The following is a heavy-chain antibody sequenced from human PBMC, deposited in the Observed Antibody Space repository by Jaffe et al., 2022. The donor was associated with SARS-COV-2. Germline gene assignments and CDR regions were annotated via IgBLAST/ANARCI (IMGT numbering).Heavy chain of an antibody. V-gene: IGHV3-74*01. J-gene: IGHJ6*03. CDR3: ARGPVVAATNFYYYYYYMDV. D-gene: IGHD2-15*01. CDR2: INSDGSST. CDR1: GFTFSSYW. Sequence: EVQLVESGGGLVQPGGSLRLSCAASGFTFSSYWMHWVRQAPGKGLVWVSRINSDGSSTSYADSVKGRFTISRDNAKNTLYLQMNSLRAEDTAVYYCARGPVVAATNFYYYYYYMDVWGKGTTVTVSS.